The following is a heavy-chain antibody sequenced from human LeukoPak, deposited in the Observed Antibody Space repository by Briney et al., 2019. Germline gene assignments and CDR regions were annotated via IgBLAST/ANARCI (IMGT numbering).Heavy chain of an antibody. J-gene: IGHJ5*02. CDR1: GGSISSYY. CDR3: ARVAAAAGIINWFDP. CDR2: IYYSGST. Sequence: PSETLSLTCTVSGGSISSYYWSWIRQPPGKGLEWIGCIYYSGSTNYNPSLKSRVTISVDTSKNQFSLKLSSVTAADTAVYYCARVAAAAGIINWFDPWGQGTLVTVSS. D-gene: IGHD6-13*01. V-gene: IGHV4-59*01.